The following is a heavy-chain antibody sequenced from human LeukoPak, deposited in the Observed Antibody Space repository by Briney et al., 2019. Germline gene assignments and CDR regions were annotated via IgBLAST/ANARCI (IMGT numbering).Heavy chain of an antibody. D-gene: IGHD2-2*02. V-gene: IGHV1-69*13. CDR1: GGTFSSYA. CDR2: IIPIFGTA. CDR3: ARGDQPSLFSSIPQPFDY. J-gene: IGHJ4*02. Sequence: GASVKVSCKASGGTFSSYAISWVRQAPGQGLEWMGGIIPIFGTANYAQKFQGRVTITADESTSTAYMELSSLRSEDTAVYYCARGDQPSLFSSIPQPFDYWGQGTLVTVSS.